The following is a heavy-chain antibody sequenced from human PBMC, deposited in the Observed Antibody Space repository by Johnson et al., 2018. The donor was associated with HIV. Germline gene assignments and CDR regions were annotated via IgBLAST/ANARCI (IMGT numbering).Heavy chain of an antibody. CDR3: TSPRGGLVARDAFDI. D-gene: IGHD2-15*01. CDR1: GFTFSNAW. CDR2: IKSKTDGGTT. J-gene: IGHJ3*02. Sequence: VQLVESGGGLVTPGGSLRLSCAASGFTFSNAWMSWVRQAPGKGLEWIGRIKSKTDGGTTDYAAPVKGRFSISRDDSKNTLYLQMNSLKTEDTAVYYCTSPRGGLVARDAFDIWGQGTMVTVSS. V-gene: IGHV3-15*01.